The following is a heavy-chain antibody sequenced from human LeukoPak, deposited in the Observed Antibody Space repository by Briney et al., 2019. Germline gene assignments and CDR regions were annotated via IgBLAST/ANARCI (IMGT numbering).Heavy chain of an antibody. D-gene: IGHD3-10*01. Sequence: PGGSLRLSCAASGFTFTNYGMHWVRQAPGKGLEWVAVISHDGSNKYYADSVKGRFTISRDNSKNTLYLLMNSLRAEDTAVFYCAKDGDSGDFDYWGQGTLVTVSS. V-gene: IGHV3-30*18. CDR3: AKDGDSGDFDY. J-gene: IGHJ4*02. CDR2: ISHDGSNK. CDR1: GFTFTNYG.